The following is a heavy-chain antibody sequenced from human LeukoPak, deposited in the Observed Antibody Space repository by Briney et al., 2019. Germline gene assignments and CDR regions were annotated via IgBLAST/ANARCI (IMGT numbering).Heavy chain of an antibody. CDR2: INPNSGGT. CDR3: ARGGMTTMTTLLSY. D-gene: IGHD4-17*01. J-gene: IGHJ4*02. CDR1: GYTFTGYY. V-gene: IGHV1-2*02. Sequence: ASVKVSCKASGYTFTGYYMHWVRQAPGQALEWMGWINPNSGGTNYAQKFQGRVTMTRDTSISTAYMELSRLRADDTAVYYCARGGMTTMTTLLSYWGQGSLVTVSS.